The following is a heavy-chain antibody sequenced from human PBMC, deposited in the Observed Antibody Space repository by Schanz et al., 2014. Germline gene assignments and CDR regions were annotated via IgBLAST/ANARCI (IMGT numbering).Heavy chain of an antibody. Sequence: VQLVESGGGVVQPGRSLRLSCATSGLNFDYYGMNWVRQAPGKGLEWVSYISSSSSTIYYADSVKGRFTISRDNSNNTVYLQMNTLRAEDTAVYYCAREDCSATSCYLRYWGQGTLVTVSS. J-gene: IGHJ4*02. D-gene: IGHD2-15*01. CDR3: AREDCSATSCYLRY. CDR1: GLNFDYYG. CDR2: ISSSSSTI. V-gene: IGHV3-48*01.